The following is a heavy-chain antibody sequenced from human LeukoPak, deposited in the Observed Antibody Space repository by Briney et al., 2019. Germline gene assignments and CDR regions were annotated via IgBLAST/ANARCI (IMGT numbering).Heavy chain of an antibody. CDR2: IYYSGST. J-gene: IGHJ4*02. CDR1: GGSISSYY. CDR3: ASLGFGENEDY. D-gene: IGHD3-10*01. Sequence: SETLSLTCTVSGGSISSYYWSWIRQPPGKGLEWIGDIYYSGSTNYNPSLKSRVTISVDTSKNQFSLKLSSVTAADTAVYYCASLGFGENEDYWGQGTLVTVSS. V-gene: IGHV4-59*01.